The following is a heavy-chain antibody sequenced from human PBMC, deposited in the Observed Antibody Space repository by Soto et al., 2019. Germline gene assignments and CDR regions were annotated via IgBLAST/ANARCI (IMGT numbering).Heavy chain of an antibody. CDR2: ISDSGVST. J-gene: IGHJ4*02. V-gene: IGHV3-23*01. CDR3: AKDRYSSGGSCHDFHY. D-gene: IGHD2-15*01. Sequence: PGGSLRLSCAASGFTFSSYAMSWVRQAPGKGLEWVSGISDSGVSTYYADSVKGRFTISRDNSKNTLYLQMNSLRAEDTAIYYCAKDRYSSGGSCHDFHYRGKGPLVTVSS. CDR1: GFTFSSYA.